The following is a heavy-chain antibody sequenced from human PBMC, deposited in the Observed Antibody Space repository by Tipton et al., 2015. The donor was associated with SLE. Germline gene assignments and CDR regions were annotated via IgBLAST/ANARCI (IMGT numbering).Heavy chain of an antibody. V-gene: IGHV3-9*01. D-gene: IGHD6-13*01. CDR3: AKDIVGQQLVQSDAFDI. J-gene: IGHJ3*02. CDR2: ISWNSGSI. Sequence: SLRLSCAASGFTFDDYAMHWVRQAPGKGLEWVSGISWNSGSIGYADSVKGRFTISRDNAKNSLYLQMNSLRAEDTALYYCAKDIVGQQLVQSDAFDIWGQGTMVTVSS. CDR1: GFTFDDYA.